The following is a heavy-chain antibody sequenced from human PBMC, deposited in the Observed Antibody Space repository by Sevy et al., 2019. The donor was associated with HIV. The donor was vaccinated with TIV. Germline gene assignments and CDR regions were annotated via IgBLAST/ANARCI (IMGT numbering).Heavy chain of an antibody. V-gene: IGHV3-21*01. CDR1: GFTFSSYS. D-gene: IGHD2-15*01. J-gene: IGHJ3*02. Sequence: GGSLRLSCVASGFTFSSYSMNWVRQAPGKGLEWVSSISSSSSYIYYADSVKGRFTISRDNAKNSLYLQMNSLRAEDTAVYYCARDLGYCSGGSCYGSAFDIWGQGTMVTVSS. CDR3: ARDLGYCSGGSCYGSAFDI. CDR2: ISSSSSYI.